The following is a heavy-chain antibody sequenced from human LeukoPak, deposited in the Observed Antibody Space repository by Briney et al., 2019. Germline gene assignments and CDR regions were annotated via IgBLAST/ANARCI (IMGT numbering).Heavy chain of an antibody. CDR2: TNHSGST. D-gene: IGHD3-16*01. Sequence: SETLSLTCAVYGGSFSGYYWSWIRQPPGKGLEWIGETNHSGSTNYNPSLKSRVTISVDTSKNQFSLNLTSVTAADTAVYYCARLKSPSYGASNFDYWGQGTLVTVSS. CDR1: GGSFSGYY. CDR3: ARLKSPSYGASNFDY. J-gene: IGHJ4*02. V-gene: IGHV4-34*01.